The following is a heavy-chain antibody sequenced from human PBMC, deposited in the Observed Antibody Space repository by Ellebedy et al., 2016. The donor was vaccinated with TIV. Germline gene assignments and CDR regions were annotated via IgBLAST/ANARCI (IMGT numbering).Heavy chain of an antibody. Sequence: PGGSLRLSCAASGFTFSSSAMYWVRQAPGKGLEWVAVISYYGSNKYYADSVKGRFTISRDNSKNTLYLQMNSLRIEDTAVYYCATESPRVQELRFDYWGQGTLVTVSS. CDR1: GFTFSSSA. V-gene: IGHV3-30-3*01. CDR2: ISYYGSNK. J-gene: IGHJ4*02. CDR3: ATESPRVQELRFDY. D-gene: IGHD1-26*01.